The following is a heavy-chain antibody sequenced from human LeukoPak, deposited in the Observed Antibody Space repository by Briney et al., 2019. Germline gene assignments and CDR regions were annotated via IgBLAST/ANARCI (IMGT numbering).Heavy chain of an antibody. D-gene: IGHD3-3*01. Sequence: PSETLSFTCAVYGGSFSGYYSSWIRQPPGKGLEWIGEINHSGSTNYNPSLKSRVTISVDTSKNQFSLKLSSVTAADTAVYYCARGRMGGGITIFGVVINGWFDPWGQGTLVTVSS. CDR3: ARGRMGGGITIFGVVINGWFDP. CDR2: INHSGST. V-gene: IGHV4-34*01. J-gene: IGHJ5*02. CDR1: GGSFSGYY.